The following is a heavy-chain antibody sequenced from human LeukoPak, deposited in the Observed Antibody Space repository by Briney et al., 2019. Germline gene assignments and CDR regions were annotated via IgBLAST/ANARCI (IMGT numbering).Heavy chain of an antibody. J-gene: IGHJ6*02. V-gene: IGHV3-53*01. Sequence: GGSLRLSCAASGFTFSSSAMSWVRQAPGKGLEWVSVIYSGGSTYYADSVKGRFTISRDNSKNTLYLQMNSLRAEDTAVYYCASAVVPYYYYGMDVWGQGTTVTVSS. CDR3: ASAVVPYYYYGMDV. CDR2: IYSGGST. D-gene: IGHD4-23*01. CDR1: GFTFSSSA.